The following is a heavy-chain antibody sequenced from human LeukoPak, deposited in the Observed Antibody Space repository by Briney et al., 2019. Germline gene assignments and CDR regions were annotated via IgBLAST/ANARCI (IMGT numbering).Heavy chain of an antibody. V-gene: IGHV4-4*07. CDR2: IYSSGST. CDR3: ARGQCYLLYWYFDL. CDR1: GGSISSYY. J-gene: IGHJ2*01. Sequence: SETLSLTCTVSGGSISSYYWSWIRQPAGKGLEWIGRIYSSGSTNYNPSLKSRVTMSVDTSKNQFSLKLSSVTAADTAVYYCARGQCYLLYWYFDLWGRGTLVTVSS. D-gene: IGHD2-15*01.